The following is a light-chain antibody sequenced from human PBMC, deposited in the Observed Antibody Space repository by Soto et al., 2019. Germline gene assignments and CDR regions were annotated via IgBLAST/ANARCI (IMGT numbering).Light chain of an antibody. CDR1: SSDVGGYNY. V-gene: IGLV2-14*01. Sequence: QSVLTQPASVSGSPGQSITISCTGTSSDVGGYNYVSWYQQHPGKAPKLMIYEVSNRPSGVSIRFSGSKSGNTASLTIAGLQADDEADYYCSSYTSSTSLDDFGTGTKVTVL. J-gene: IGLJ1*01. CDR3: SSYTSSTSLDD. CDR2: EVS.